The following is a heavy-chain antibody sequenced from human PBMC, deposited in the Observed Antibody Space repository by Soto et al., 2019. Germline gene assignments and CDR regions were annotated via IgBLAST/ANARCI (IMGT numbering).Heavy chain of an antibody. CDR3: TTTYYYDSSGYYFSDY. J-gene: IGHJ4*02. V-gene: IGHV3-15*07. Sequence: EVQLVESGGGLVKPGGSLRLSCAASGFTFSNAWMNWVRQAPGKGLEWFGRIKSKTDGGTTDYAAPVKGRFTISRDDSKNTLYLQMNSLKTEDTAVYYCTTTYYYDSSGYYFSDYCGQGTLVTVSS. D-gene: IGHD3-22*01. CDR1: GFTFSNAW. CDR2: IKSKTDGGTT.